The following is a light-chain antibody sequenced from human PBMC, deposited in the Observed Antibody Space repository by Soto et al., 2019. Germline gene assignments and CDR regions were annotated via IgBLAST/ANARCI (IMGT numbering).Light chain of an antibody. CDR1: SSDVGVSNY. CDR3: SSYTSSDTLV. CDR2: DVS. V-gene: IGLV2-14*03. Sequence: QSALTQPASVSGSPGQSITISCIGTSSDVGVSNYVSWYQQHPGKAPKLMIYDVSNRPSGVSNRFSGSKSGNTASLTISGLRAEDEADYYCSSYTSSDTLVFGGGTKLTVL. J-gene: IGLJ2*01.